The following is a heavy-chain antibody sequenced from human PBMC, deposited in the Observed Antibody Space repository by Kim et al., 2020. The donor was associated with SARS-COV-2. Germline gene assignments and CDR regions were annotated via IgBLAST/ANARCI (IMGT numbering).Heavy chain of an antibody. D-gene: IGHD4-4*01. J-gene: IGHJ6*02. CDR2: INPSGGST. V-gene: IGHV1-46*01. CDR1: GYTFTSYY. CDR3: ARESPYSNYEVGHYYGMDV. Sequence: ASVKVSCKASGYTFTSYYMHWVRQAPGQGLEWMGIINPSGGSTSYAQKFQGRVTMTRDTSTSTVYMELSSLRSEDTAVYYCARESPYSNYEVGHYYGMDVWGQGTTVTVSS.